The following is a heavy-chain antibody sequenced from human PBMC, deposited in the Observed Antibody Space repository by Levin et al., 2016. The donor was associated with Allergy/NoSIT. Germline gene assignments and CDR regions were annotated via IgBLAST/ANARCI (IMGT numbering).Heavy chain of an antibody. V-gene: IGHV3-11*01. CDR2: ISSSGSTI. J-gene: IGHJ4*02. D-gene: IGHD6-13*01. Sequence: GESLKISCAASGFTFSDYYMSWIRQAPGKGLEWVSYISSSGSTIYYADSVKGRFTISRDNAKNSLYLQMNSLRAEDTAVYYCAKDVHSSSWRRSFFDYWGQGTLVTVSS. CDR3: AKDVHSSSWRRSFFDY. CDR1: GFTFSDYY.